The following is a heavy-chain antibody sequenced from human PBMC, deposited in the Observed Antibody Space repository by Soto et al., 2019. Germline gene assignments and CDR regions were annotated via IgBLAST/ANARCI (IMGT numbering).Heavy chain of an antibody. CDR1: GYTFTSYA. Sequence: QVQLVQSGAEEKKPGASVKVSCKASGYTFTSYAMHWVRQAPGQRLEWMGWINAGNGNTKYSQKFQGRVTITRDTSASTAYTELRSLRSEATAVYFCARSIVVVTALDYWGQGTLVTVSS. CDR3: ARSIVVVTALDY. J-gene: IGHJ4*02. D-gene: IGHD2-21*02. V-gene: IGHV1-3*05. CDR2: INAGNGNT.